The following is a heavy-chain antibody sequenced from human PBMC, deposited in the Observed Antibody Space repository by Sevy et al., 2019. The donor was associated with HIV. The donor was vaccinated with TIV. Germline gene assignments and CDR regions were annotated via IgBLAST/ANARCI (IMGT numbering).Heavy chain of an antibody. J-gene: IGHJ4*02. D-gene: IGHD1-26*01. V-gene: IGHV1-24*01. Sequence: GESLKISCNVSGYRLSELSTYWVRQTPAKGLEGMGGFDPEYDAPIYEQNFQGRVTMTEDTATGTAYMELSSLTSEDTAVYCCATLIVRTSYLRLWGPGTLVTVSS. CDR1: GYRLSELS. CDR3: ATLIVRTSYLRL. CDR2: FDPEYDAP.